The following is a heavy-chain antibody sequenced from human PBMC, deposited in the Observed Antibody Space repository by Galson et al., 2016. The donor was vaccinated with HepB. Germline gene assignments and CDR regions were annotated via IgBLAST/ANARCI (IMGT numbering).Heavy chain of an antibody. Sequence: SLRLSCAASGLTFRSYALHWARQAPGSGLEYVSAISSNGGTTYYAHSVKGRFTISRDNFKNTLYLQLSSLRAEDTAVYYCVKDFEYVWGRFRFQTKYDFDYWGQGTLVTVSS. CDR1: GLTFRSYA. CDR2: ISSNGGTT. J-gene: IGHJ4*02. V-gene: IGHV3-64D*06. CDR3: VKDFEYVWGRFRFQTKYDFDY. D-gene: IGHD3-16*02.